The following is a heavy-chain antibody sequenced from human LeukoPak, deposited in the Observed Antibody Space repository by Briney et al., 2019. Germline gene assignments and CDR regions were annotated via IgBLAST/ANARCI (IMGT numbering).Heavy chain of an antibody. CDR2: IIPILDIA. Sequence: EASVKVSCKASGGTFSSYGISWVRQAPGQGLEWMGRIIPILDIASYAQKFQDRVTITADKSTSTASMELSSLRSEDTAVYYCARDSTRSGYGGGPIDYWGQGTLVTVSS. CDR1: GGTFSSYG. CDR3: ARDSTRSGYGGGPIDY. D-gene: IGHD5-12*01. J-gene: IGHJ4*02. V-gene: IGHV1-69*04.